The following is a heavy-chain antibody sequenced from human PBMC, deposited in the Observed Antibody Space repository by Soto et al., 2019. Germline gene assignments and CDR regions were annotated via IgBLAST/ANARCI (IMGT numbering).Heavy chain of an antibody. D-gene: IGHD4-4*01. CDR1: GGSISSSSYY. Sequence: SETLSLTCTVSGGSISSSSYYWGWIRQPPGKGLEWIGSIYYSGSTYYNPSLKSRVTISVDTSKNQFSLKLSSVTAADTAVYYCARHPTGSYSNYGSRSCYFDYWGQGTLVTVSS. CDR3: ARHPTGSYSNYGSRSCYFDY. V-gene: IGHV4-39*01. J-gene: IGHJ4*02. CDR2: IYYSGST.